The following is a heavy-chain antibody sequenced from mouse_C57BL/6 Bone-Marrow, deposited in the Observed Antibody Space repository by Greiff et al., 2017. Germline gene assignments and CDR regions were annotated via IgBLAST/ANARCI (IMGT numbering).Heavy chain of an antibody. D-gene: IGHD1-1*01. V-gene: IGHV5-4*01. CDR1: GFTFSSYA. J-gene: IGHJ3*01. Sequence: EVQLVESGGGLVKPGGSLKLSCAASGFTFSSYAMSWVRQTPEKRLEWVATISDGGSYTYYPDNVKGRFTISRDNAKNNLYLQMSHLKSEDTAMYYCAREAITNGVAWFAYWGQGTLVTVSA. CDR2: ISDGGSYT. CDR3: AREAITNGVAWFAY.